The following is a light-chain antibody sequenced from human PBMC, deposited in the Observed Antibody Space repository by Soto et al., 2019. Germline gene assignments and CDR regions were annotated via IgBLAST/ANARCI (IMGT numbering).Light chain of an antibody. CDR1: SSNIGAGYG. V-gene: IGLV1-40*01. CDR3: AAWGDSLNTWV. CDR2: GNT. Sequence: QSVLTQPPSVSGAPGQRVTISCTGSSSNIGAGYGVHWYQQLPGTAPKLLIYGNTNRPSGVPDRFSGSKSGTSASLAISGLQAEDEADYFCAAWGDSLNTWVFGGGTKLTVL. J-gene: IGLJ3*02.